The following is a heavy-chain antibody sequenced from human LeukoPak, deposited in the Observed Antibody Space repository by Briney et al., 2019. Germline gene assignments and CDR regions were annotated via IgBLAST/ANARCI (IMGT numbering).Heavy chain of an antibody. V-gene: IGHV4-59*02. D-gene: IGHD7-27*01. CDR3: ANYRSNWGSGWYLGL. J-gene: IGHJ2*01. Sequence: NPSETLSLTCTVSGDSVSAYSWTWIRQPPGKGLEYVGYMYYSGHAYYSPSLKSRVTISIDTSKNHLSLKLASVTSADTAVYYCANYRSNWGSGWYLGLWGRGTLVTVSS. CDR2: MYYSGHA. CDR1: GDSVSAYS.